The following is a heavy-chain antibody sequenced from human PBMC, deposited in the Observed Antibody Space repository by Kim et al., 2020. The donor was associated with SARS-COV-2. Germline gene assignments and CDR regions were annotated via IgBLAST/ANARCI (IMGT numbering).Heavy chain of an antibody. J-gene: IGHJ5*02. V-gene: IGHV4-34*01. Sequence: SETLSLTCAVYGGSFSGYYWSWIRQPPGKGLEWIGEINHSGSTNYNPSLKSRVTISVDTSKNQFSLKLSSVTAADTAVYYCARGRYNSSWYGGSGWFDP. CDR3: ARGRYNSSWYGGSGWFDP. CDR2: INHSGST. D-gene: IGHD6-13*01. CDR1: GGSFSGYY.